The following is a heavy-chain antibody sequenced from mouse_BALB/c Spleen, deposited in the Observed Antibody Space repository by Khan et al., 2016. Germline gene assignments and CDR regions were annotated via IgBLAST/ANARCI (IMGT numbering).Heavy chain of an antibody. Sequence: VQLQESGPGLVQPSQSLSITCTVSGFSLTTYGVHWVRQSPGKGLEWLGVIWSGGITDYNAAFISRLSISKDNSKSQAFFKMNSLQVNDTAIYYCARRPAYYGYAMDYWGQGTSVTVSS. D-gene: IGHD1-1*01. J-gene: IGHJ4*01. CDR2: IWSGGIT. CDR1: GFSLTTYG. CDR3: ARRPAYYGYAMDY. V-gene: IGHV2-2*02.